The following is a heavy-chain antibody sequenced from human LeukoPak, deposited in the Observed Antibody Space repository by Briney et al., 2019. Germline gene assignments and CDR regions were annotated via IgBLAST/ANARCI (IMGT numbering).Heavy chain of an antibody. CDR3: ARASYCSGRSCYSDY. Sequence: ASVKVSCKASGYTFISYSISWVRQAPGQELEWMGWISAYNGNTIYAQKVKGRVTMTTDTSTSTAYMELRSLKSDDTAVYYCARASYCSGRSCYSDYWGQGTLVTVSS. V-gene: IGHV1-18*01. CDR1: GYTFISYS. CDR2: ISAYNGNT. D-gene: IGHD2-15*01. J-gene: IGHJ4*02.